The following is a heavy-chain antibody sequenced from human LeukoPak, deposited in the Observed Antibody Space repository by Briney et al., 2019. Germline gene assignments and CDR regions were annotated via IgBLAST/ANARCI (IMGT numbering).Heavy chain of an antibody. CDR2: ISWNSGSI. V-gene: IGHV3-9*01. J-gene: IGHJ4*02. CDR1: GFTFDDYA. Sequence: GGSLRLSCAASGFTFDDYAMHWVRQAPGKGLEWVSGISWNSGSIGYADSVKGRFTISRDNAKNSLYLQINSLRAEDTAVYYCARDRPRRDGYNYLDYWGQGTLVTVSS. D-gene: IGHD5-24*01. CDR3: ARDRPRRDGYNYLDY.